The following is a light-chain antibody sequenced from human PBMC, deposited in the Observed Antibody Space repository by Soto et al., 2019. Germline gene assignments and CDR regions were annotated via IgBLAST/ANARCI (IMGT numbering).Light chain of an antibody. CDR3: QQYGSSGT. CDR2: GAS. J-gene: IGKJ1*01. Sequence: SVLTQSPGTLSLSPWEKATLYCRASQSVSNNYLAWYQQKPGQAPRLLIYGASNRATGIPDRFSGSGSGTDFTLTISRLEPEDFAVYYCQQYGSSGTFGQGTEVDIK. V-gene: IGKV3-20*01. CDR1: QSVSNNY.